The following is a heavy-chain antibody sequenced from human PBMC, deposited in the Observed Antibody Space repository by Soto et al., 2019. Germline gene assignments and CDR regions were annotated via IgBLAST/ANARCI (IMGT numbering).Heavy chain of an antibody. J-gene: IGHJ5*02. V-gene: IGHV3-48*02. Sequence: GGSLRLSCAASGFTFSTYIMNWVRQAPGKGLEWVSYITSSSSTIYYADSVKGRFTISRDHAKNSLYLQMNSLRDEDTAVYYCAREGDYYDKSGHLGSWGQGTLVTVSS. CDR2: ITSSSSTI. CDR1: GFTFSTYI. D-gene: IGHD3-22*01. CDR3: AREGDYYDKSGHLGS.